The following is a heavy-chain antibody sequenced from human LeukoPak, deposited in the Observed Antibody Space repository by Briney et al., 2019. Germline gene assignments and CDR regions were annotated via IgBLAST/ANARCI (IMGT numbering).Heavy chain of an antibody. V-gene: IGHV3-30-3*02. Sequence: PGGSLRLSCAASGFTFSSYAMHWVRQAPGKGLEWVAVISYDGSNKYYADSVKGRFTISRDNSKNTLYLQMNSLRDEDTAVYYCAKSGGFSPYSRNRVFDYWGQGTLVTVSS. CDR3: AKSGGFSPYSRNRVFDY. J-gene: IGHJ4*02. CDR2: ISYDGSNK. D-gene: IGHD2-8*02. CDR1: GFTFSSYA.